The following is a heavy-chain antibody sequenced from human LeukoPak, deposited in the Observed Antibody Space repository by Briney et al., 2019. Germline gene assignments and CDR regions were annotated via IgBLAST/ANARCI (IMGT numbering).Heavy chain of an antibody. CDR1: GGSISSYY. J-gene: IGHJ4*02. V-gene: IGHV4-59*01. D-gene: IGHD2-15*01. CDR2: IYYSGST. Sequence: PSETLSLTCTVSGGSISSYYWSWIRQPPGKGLEWIGYIYYSGSTNYNPSLKSRVTISVGTSENQFSLKLSSVAAADTAVYYCARSGIGYFDYWGQGTLVTVSS. CDR3: ARSGIGYFDY.